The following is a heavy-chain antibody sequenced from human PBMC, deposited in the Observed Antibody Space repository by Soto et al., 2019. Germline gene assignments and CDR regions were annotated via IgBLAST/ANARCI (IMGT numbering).Heavy chain of an antibody. J-gene: IGHJ3*02. CDR2: ISYDGSNK. CDR1: GFTFSSYG. CDR3: AKVRYYYDSSGPLPQEAFDI. Sequence: PGGSLRLSCAASGFTFSSYGMHWVRQAPGKGLEWVAVISYDGSNKYYADSVKGRFTISRDNSKNTLYLQMNSLRAEDTAVYYCAKVRYYYDSSGPLPQEAFDIWGQGTMVTVSS. V-gene: IGHV3-30*18. D-gene: IGHD3-22*01.